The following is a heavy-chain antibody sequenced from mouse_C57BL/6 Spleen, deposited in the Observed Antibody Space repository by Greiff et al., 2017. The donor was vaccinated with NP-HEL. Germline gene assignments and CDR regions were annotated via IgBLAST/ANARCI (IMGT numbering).Heavy chain of an antibody. CDR3: ARPDYYGSSWIAY. CDR2: ISSGSSTI. D-gene: IGHD1-1*01. CDR1: GFTFSDYG. Sequence: EVQLVESGGGLVKPGGSLKLSCAASGFTFSDYGMHWVRQAPEKGLEWVAYISSGSSTIYYADTVKGRFTISRDNAKNTLFLQMTSLRSDDTAMCYCARPDYYGSSWIAYWGQGTLVTVSA. J-gene: IGHJ3*01. V-gene: IGHV5-17*01.